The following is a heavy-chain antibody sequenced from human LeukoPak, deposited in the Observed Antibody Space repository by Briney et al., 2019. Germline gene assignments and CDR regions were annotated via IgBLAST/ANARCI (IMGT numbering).Heavy chain of an antibody. CDR3: AKEDDYYGSGSYLGY. Sequence: GGSLRLSCAASGFTFSSYEMNWVRQAPGKGLEWVSYISSSGSTIYYADSVKGRFTISRDNSKNTLYLQMNSLRAEDTAVYYCAKEDDYYGSGSYLGYWGQGTLVTVSS. J-gene: IGHJ4*02. CDR2: ISSSGSTI. V-gene: IGHV3-48*03. CDR1: GFTFSSYE. D-gene: IGHD3-10*01.